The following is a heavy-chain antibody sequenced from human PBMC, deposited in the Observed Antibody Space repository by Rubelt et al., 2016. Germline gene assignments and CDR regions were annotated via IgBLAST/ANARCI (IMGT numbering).Heavy chain of an antibody. CDR2: IYYSGRT. CDR3: ARHIRDGTSGYYYGH. D-gene: IGHD3-22*01. V-gene: IGHV4-39*01. Sequence: QVQLQESGPGLVKPSETLSLTCTVSGGSISSGSYSWGWIRQPPGEGLEWIGIIYYSGRTYYNPSLKSRATISIDTSKTQFPRMLSSVTAAETAVYVCARHIRDGTSGYYYGHWGQGTLVTVSS. CDR1: GGSISSGSYS. J-gene: IGHJ4*02.